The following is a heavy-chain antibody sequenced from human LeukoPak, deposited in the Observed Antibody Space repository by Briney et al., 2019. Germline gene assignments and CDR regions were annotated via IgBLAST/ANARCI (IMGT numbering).Heavy chain of an antibody. Sequence: PSETLSLTCTVSGGSVSSGSYYWSWIRQPPGKALEWIGYIYYSGSTNYNTSLKSRVTISVDTSKNQFSLKLSSVSAADTAVYYCARVPNYNWFDPWGQGTLVTVSS. CDR1: GGSVSSGSYY. CDR2: IYYSGST. CDR3: ARVPNYNWFDP. V-gene: IGHV4-61*01. J-gene: IGHJ5*02.